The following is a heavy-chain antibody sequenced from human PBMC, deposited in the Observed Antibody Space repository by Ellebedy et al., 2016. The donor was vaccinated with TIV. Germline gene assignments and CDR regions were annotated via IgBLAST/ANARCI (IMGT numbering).Heavy chain of an antibody. Sequence: PGGSLRLSCAASGFTVSSNYMSRVRQAPGKGLEWVSVIYSGGSTYYADSVKGRFTISRDNAKNTLYLQMNSLRAEDTAIYFCARGRGGWELDVWGQGTTVIVSS. CDR3: ARGRGGWELDV. V-gene: IGHV3-53*01. CDR2: IYSGGST. CDR1: GFTVSSNY. J-gene: IGHJ6*02. D-gene: IGHD3-10*01.